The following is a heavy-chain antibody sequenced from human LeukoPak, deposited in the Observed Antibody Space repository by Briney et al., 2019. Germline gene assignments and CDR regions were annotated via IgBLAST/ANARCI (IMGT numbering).Heavy chain of an antibody. V-gene: IGHV4-38-2*01. D-gene: IGHD3-10*01. CDR3: ARTQLWFGFDC. Sequence: KPSETLSLTCAVSGYSISSGYYWGWIRQPPGKGLEWIGSIYHSGSTYYNPSLKSRVTILVDTSKNQFSLKLSSVTAADTAVYCCARTQLWFGFDCWGQGTLVTVSS. CDR2: IYHSGST. CDR1: GYSISSGYY. J-gene: IGHJ4*02.